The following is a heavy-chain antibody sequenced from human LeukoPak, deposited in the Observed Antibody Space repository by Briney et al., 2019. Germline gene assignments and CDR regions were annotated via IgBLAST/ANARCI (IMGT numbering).Heavy chain of an antibody. J-gene: IGHJ5*02. Sequence: SETLSLTCTVSGGSISSSSYYWSWIRQPAGKGLEWIGRIYTSGSTNYNPSPKSRVTISIDTSKNQFSLKLSSVTAADTAVYYCARTIQGFGEEFDPWGQGTLVTVSS. V-gene: IGHV4-61*02. CDR2: IYTSGST. CDR3: ARTIQGFGEEFDP. D-gene: IGHD3-10*01. CDR1: GGSISSSSYY.